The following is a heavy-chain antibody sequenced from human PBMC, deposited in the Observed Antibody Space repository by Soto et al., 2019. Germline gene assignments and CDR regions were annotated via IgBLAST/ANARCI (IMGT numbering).Heavy chain of an antibody. J-gene: IGHJ4*02. V-gene: IGHV3-21*06. CDR3: ARESEDLTSNFDY. Sequence: PGGSLRLSCAPSGLTSSRYSMNWVRQAPGKGLEWVSSISSTTNYIYYGDYMRGRFTISRDNGKNSLYLEIHSLRAEDTAVYYCARESEDLTSNFDYWGQGTLVTVSS. CDR2: ISSTTNYI. CDR1: GLTSSRYS.